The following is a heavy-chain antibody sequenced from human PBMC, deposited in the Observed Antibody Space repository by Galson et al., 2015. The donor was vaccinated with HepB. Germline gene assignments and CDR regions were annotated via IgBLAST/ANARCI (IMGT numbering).Heavy chain of an antibody. CDR1: GFTFGDYA. J-gene: IGHJ4*02. D-gene: IGHD6-13*01. CDR3: ARDFIAAAGKGY. V-gene: IGHV3-48*01. CDR2: ISSSSSTI. Sequence: SLRLSCAASGFTFGDYAMSWFRQAPGKGLEWVSYISSSSSTIYYADSVKGRFTISRDNAKNSLYLQMNSLRAEDTAVYYCARDFIAAAGKGYWGQGTLVTVSS.